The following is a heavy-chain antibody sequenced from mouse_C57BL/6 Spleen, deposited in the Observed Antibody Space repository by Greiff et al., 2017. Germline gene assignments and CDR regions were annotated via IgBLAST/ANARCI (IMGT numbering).Heavy chain of an antibody. J-gene: IGHJ4*01. Sequence: VQLQQSGAELVRPGASVTLSCKASGYTFTDYEMHWVKQTPVHGLEWIGAIDPETGGTAYNQKFKGKAILTADKSSSTAYMELRSLTSEDSAVYYCTRWLQYAMDYWGQGTSVTVSS. CDR2: IDPETGGT. D-gene: IGHD2-2*01. CDR1: GYTFTDYE. V-gene: IGHV1-15*01. CDR3: TRWLQYAMDY.